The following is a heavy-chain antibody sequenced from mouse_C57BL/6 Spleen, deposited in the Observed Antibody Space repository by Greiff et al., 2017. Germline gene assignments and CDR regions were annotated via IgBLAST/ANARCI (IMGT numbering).Heavy chain of an antibody. J-gene: IGHJ4*01. D-gene: IGHD3-2*01. CDR2: IRNKANGYTT. Sequence: EVKLVESGGGLVQPGGSLSLSCAASGFTFTDYYMSWVRQPPGKALEWLGFIRNKANGYTTEYSASVKGRFTISRDNSQSILYLQMNALRAEDSATYYCARWPRPDSPYAMDYWGQGTSVTVSS. V-gene: IGHV7-3*01. CDR1: GFTFTDYY. CDR3: ARWPRPDSPYAMDY.